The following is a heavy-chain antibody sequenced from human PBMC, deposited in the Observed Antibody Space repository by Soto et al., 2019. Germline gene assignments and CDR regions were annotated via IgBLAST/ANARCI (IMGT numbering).Heavy chain of an antibody. CDR1: GFTVSSNF. D-gene: IGHD4-4*01. V-gene: IGHV3-66*01. Sequence: GGSLRLSCAASGFTVSSNFMSWVRQAPGKGLKWVSIIYSGGSTYYADSVKGRFTISRDNSKNTLYLQMSSLRAEDTAVYYCAKNDYSDYVDYWGQGTLVTVSS. CDR3: AKNDYSDYVDY. CDR2: IYSGGST. J-gene: IGHJ4*02.